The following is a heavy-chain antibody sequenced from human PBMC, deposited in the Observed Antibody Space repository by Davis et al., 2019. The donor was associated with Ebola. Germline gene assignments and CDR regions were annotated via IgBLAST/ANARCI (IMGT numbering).Heavy chain of an antibody. CDR3: TGTLYDSSGIHDY. D-gene: IGHD3-22*01. V-gene: IGHV3-73*01. Sequence: GESLKISCTASGFTFGDYAMSWVRQASGKGLEWVGRIRSKANSYATAYAASVKGRFTISRDDSKNTAYLQMNSLKTEDTAVYYCTGTLYDSSGIHDYWGQGTLVTVSS. CDR1: GFTFGDYA. J-gene: IGHJ4*02. CDR2: IRSKANSYAT.